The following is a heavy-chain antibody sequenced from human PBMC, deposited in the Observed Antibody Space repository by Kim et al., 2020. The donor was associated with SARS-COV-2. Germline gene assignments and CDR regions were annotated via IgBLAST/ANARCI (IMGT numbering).Heavy chain of an antibody. CDR3: ARDLELSIVVLYYYYGMDV. V-gene: IGHV3-48*03. Sequence: GGSLRLSCAASGFTFSSYEMNWVRQAPGKGLEWVSYISSSGSTIYYADSVKGRFTISRDNAKNSLYLQMNSLRAEDTAVYYCARDLELSIVVLYYYYGMDVWGQGTTVTVSS. J-gene: IGHJ6*02. D-gene: IGHD3-22*01. CDR2: ISSSGSTI. CDR1: GFTFSSYE.